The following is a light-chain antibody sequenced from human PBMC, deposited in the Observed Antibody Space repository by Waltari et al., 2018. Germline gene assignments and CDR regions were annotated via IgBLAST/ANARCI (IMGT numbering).Light chain of an antibody. V-gene: IGKV4-1*01. CDR3: QQYYSTPHT. CDR1: QSVLYSSNNKNY. CDR2: WAS. Sequence: DIVMTQSPDSLAVSLGERATINCKSSQSVLYSSNNKNYLAWYQQKPGQPPKLLIYWASTRESGVPDRFSGSGSVTDFTLTISSLQAEYVAVYYCQQYYSTPHTFGQGTKLEIK. J-gene: IGKJ2*01.